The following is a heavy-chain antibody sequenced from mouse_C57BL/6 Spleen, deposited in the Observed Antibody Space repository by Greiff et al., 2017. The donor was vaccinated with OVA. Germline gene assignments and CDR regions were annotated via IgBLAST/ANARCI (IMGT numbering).Heavy chain of an antibody. Sequence: VQLQQSGPELVKPGASVKIPCKASGYTFTDYNMDWVKQSHGKSLEWIGDINPNNGGTIYNQKFKGKATLTVDKSSSTAYMELRSLTSEDTAVYYCARRRWDEDWYFDVWGTGTTVTVSS. CDR1: GYTFTDYN. CDR2: INPNNGGT. CDR3: ARRRWDEDWYFDV. J-gene: IGHJ1*03. V-gene: IGHV1-18*01. D-gene: IGHD4-1*01.